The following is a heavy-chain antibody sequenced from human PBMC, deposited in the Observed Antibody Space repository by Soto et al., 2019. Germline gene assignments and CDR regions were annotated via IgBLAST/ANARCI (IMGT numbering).Heavy chain of an antibody. J-gene: IGHJ3*01. Sequence: EVQLVESGGGLVKPGGSLRLSCVASGFTFSSYHMHWARQAPGKRLEWVSYIWDNSGTRYYADTVRCRFTISRDNSQNSVSLQMIILRDMDTAVYYCARDSRSAIDLGGQGTMVTLSS. CDR3: ARDSRSAIDL. CDR1: GFTFSSYH. CDR2: IWDNSGTR. V-gene: IGHV3-48*02.